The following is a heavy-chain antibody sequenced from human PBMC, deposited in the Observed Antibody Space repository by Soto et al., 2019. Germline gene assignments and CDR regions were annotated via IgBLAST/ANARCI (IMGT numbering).Heavy chain of an antibody. CDR2: ISYDGSNK. Sequence: VQLVESGGGVVQPGRSLRLSCAASGFTFSSYAMHWVRQAPGKGLEWVAVISYDGSNKYYADSVKGRFTISRDNSKNTLYLQMNSLRAEDTAVYYCARERYSSSWYSPTYYYYYGMDVWGQGTTVTVSS. J-gene: IGHJ6*02. CDR1: GFTFSSYA. V-gene: IGHV3-30-3*01. CDR3: ARERYSSSWYSPTYYYYYGMDV. D-gene: IGHD6-13*01.